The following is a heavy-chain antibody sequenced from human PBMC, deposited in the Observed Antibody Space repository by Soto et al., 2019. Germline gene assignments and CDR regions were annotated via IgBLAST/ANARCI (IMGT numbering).Heavy chain of an antibody. CDR1: GFTFSSYA. CDR3: AKDPSYYDSSGYYYG. J-gene: IGHJ4*02. CDR2: ISGSGGST. D-gene: IGHD3-22*01. Sequence: GGSLRLSCAASGFTFSSYAMSWVRQAPGKGLEWVSAISGSGGSTYYADSVKGRFTISRDNSKNTLYLQMNSLRAEDTAVYYCAKDPSYYDSSGYYYGWGQGTLVTVSS. V-gene: IGHV3-23*01.